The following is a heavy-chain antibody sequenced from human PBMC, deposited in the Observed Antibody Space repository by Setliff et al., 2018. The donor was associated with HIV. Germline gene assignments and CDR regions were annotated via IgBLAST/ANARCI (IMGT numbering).Heavy chain of an antibody. Sequence: PSETLSLTCTVSGGYMSGYYWSWIRQPPGKGLEWIGYIYIDGTPNYNPSLKSRVTVSVDTSKNQFSLRLMSLTAADTAIYYCARGRVTLNGVAAGHHYMDVWGKGNTVTVSS. CDR3: ARGRVTLNGVAAGHHYMDV. J-gene: IGHJ6*03. CDR1: GGYMSGYY. V-gene: IGHV4-4*08. CDR2: IYIDGTP. D-gene: IGHD3-3*01.